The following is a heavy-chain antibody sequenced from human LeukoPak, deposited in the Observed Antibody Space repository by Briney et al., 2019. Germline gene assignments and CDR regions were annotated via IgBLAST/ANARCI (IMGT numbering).Heavy chain of an antibody. D-gene: IGHD4-17*01. CDR2: ISSSSSYI. J-gene: IGHJ3*02. Sequence: GGSLRLSCAASGFTFSSYSMNWVRQAPGKGLEWVSSISSSSSYIYYADSVKGRFTISRDNAKNSLYLQMNSLRAEDTAVYYCARDSAYGDSSDAFDIWGQGTMVTVSS. V-gene: IGHV3-21*04. CDR3: ARDSAYGDSSDAFDI. CDR1: GFTFSSYS.